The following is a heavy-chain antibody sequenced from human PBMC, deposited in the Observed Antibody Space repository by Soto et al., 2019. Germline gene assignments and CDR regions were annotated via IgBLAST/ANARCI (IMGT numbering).Heavy chain of an antibody. CDR3: ARDYVMDV. CDR1: GFTFSGDA. Sequence: EVQLVESGGGLVKPGGSLRLSCAASGFTFSGDAMNWVRQSPGKGLEWVSSISTTSTYIYYADSVKGRFTISIDNANNSLHLQMNDLRAEDTAVYYCARDYVMDVWGQGTTVTVSS. D-gene: IGHD3-10*02. CDR2: ISTTSTYI. J-gene: IGHJ6*02. V-gene: IGHV3-21*01.